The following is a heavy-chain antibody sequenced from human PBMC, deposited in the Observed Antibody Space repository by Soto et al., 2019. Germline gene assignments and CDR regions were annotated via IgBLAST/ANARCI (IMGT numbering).Heavy chain of an antibody. D-gene: IGHD1-1*01. V-gene: IGHV2-26*01. CDR3: AHKRPGSLYFDY. Sequence: SGPTLVNPTETLTLTCTVSGFSLSNARMGVSWIRQPPGKALEWLAHIFSNDEKSYSTSLKSRLTISKDTSKSQVVLTMTNMDPVDTATYYCAHKRPGSLYFDYWGQGTLGTVSS. CDR1: GFSLSNARMG. CDR2: IFSNDEK. J-gene: IGHJ4*02.